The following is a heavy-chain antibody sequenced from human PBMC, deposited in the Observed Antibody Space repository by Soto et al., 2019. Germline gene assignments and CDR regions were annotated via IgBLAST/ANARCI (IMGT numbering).Heavy chain of an antibody. Sequence: QVQLVQSGAEVKKPGSSVKVSCKASGGTFSSYAISWVRQAPGQGLEWMGGIIPIFGTANYAQKFHGRVTITADESTSTAYMELSSLRSEATAVYYCARAEYYYDSSGYYSDLWGQGTLVTVSS. CDR1: GGTFSSYA. CDR2: IIPIFGTA. CDR3: ARAEYYYDSSGYYSDL. J-gene: IGHJ4*02. D-gene: IGHD3-22*01. V-gene: IGHV1-69*01.